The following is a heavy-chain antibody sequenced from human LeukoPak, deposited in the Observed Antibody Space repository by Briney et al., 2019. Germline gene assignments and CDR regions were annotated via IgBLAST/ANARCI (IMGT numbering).Heavy chain of an antibody. CDR1: GFTFTSAW. D-gene: IGHD3-10*01. J-gene: IGHJ5*02. V-gene: IGHV3-7*01. Sequence: GGPLSLSCPASGFTFTSAWMSWLRQTPEKGLEGVAHMNEDGSGRFYVDSAKGRFTISRDDTQNSVYLQMNSLRVEDTAVYYCAAWFGESVPWGQGTLVTVSS. CDR2: MNEDGSGR. CDR3: AAWFGESVP.